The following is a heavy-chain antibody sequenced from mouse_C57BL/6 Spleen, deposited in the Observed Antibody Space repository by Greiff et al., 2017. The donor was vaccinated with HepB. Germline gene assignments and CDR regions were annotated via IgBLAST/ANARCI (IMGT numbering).Heavy chain of an antibody. Sequence: EVMLVESGGGLVKPGGSLKLSCAASGFTFSSYAMSWVRQTPEKRLEWVATISDGGSYTYYPDNVKGRFTISRDNAKNNLYLQMSHLKSEDTAMYYCARDFGDYGGFAYWGQGTLVTVSA. CDR3: ARDFGDYGGFAY. CDR1: GFTFSSYA. V-gene: IGHV5-4*01. J-gene: IGHJ3*01. D-gene: IGHD2-4*01. CDR2: ISDGGSYT.